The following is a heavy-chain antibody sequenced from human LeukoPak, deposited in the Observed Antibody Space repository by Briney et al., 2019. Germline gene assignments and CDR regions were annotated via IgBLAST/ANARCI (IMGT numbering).Heavy chain of an antibody. CDR1: GFAFSGYG. CDR3: AKDITMVRGVLRYYYYGMDV. J-gene: IGHJ6*02. CDR2: VWSDGSDQ. Sequence: PGRSLRLSCVASGFAFSGYGMHWVRQTPGKGLEWVAVVWSDGSDQRYADSVKGRFTISRDNAKNSLYLQMNSLRAEDTALYYCAKDITMVRGVLRYYYYGMDVWGQGTTVTVSS. D-gene: IGHD3-10*01. V-gene: IGHV3-33*03.